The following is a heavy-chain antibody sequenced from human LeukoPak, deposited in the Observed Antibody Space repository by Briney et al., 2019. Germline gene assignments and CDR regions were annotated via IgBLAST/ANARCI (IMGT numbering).Heavy chain of an antibody. Sequence: SETLSLTCTVSGGSVSNYYWSWIRQPAGKGLEWIGRVYTSGSTNYNPSLKSRVTMSVDTSKNQFSLKLSSVTAADTAVYYCARELWFGESPPEPWGQGTPVTVSS. J-gene: IGHJ5*02. CDR1: GGSVSNYY. V-gene: IGHV4-4*07. D-gene: IGHD3-10*01. CDR2: VYTSGST. CDR3: ARELWFGESPPEP.